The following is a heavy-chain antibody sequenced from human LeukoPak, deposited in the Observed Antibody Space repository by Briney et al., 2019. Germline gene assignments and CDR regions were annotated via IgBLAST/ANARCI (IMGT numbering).Heavy chain of an antibody. CDR1: GFTFSSYG. Sequence: HTGGSLRLSCAASGFTFSSYGMNWVRQAPGKGLEWVSYLSSSSSTIYYADSVKGRFTISRDNAKNSLYLQMNSLRAEDTAVYYCARGTYYDSDGADYWGQGTLVTVSS. V-gene: IGHV3-48*04. CDR3: ARGTYYDSDGADY. J-gene: IGHJ4*02. CDR2: LSSSSSTI. D-gene: IGHD3-22*01.